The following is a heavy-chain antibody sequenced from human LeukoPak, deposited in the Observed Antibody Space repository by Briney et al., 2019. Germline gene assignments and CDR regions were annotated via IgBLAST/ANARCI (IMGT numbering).Heavy chain of an antibody. CDR2: ISYDGSNK. CDR3: ARGSLMITFGGVIVT. V-gene: IGHV3-30-3*01. D-gene: IGHD3-16*02. CDR1: GLTFSSYA. Sequence: GRSLRLSCAASGLTFSSYAMHWVRQAPGKGLEWVAVISYDGSNKYYADSVKGRFTISRDNSKNTLYLQMNSLRAEDTAVYYCARGSLMITFGGVIVTWGQGTLVTVPS. J-gene: IGHJ5*02.